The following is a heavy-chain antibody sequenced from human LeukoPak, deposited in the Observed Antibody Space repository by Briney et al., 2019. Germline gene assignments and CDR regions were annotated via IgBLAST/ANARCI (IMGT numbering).Heavy chain of an antibody. CDR3: ARGGYYDSSGLFDP. Sequence: GASVKVSCKASGYTFTAYYMHWVRQAPGQGLEWMGWINPNSGGTNYAQKFQGRVTMTRDTSISTAYMKLSRLRSDDTAVYYCARGGYYDSSGLFDPWGQGTLVTVSS. D-gene: IGHD3-22*01. V-gene: IGHV1-2*02. CDR1: GYTFTAYY. J-gene: IGHJ5*02. CDR2: INPNSGGT.